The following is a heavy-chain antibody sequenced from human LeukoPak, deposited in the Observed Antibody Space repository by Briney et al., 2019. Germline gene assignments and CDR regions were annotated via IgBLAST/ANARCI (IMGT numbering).Heavy chain of an antibody. D-gene: IGHD4-17*01. CDR1: GFTFSSYS. V-gene: IGHV3-21*01. CDR2: ISSSSSYI. Sequence: PGGSLRLSCAASGFTFSSYSMNWVRQAPGKGLEWVSSISSSSSYIYYADSVKGRFTISRDNAKNSLYLQMNSLRAEDTAVYYCARGPRTATRVGYWGQGTLVTVSS. J-gene: IGHJ4*02. CDR3: ARGPRTATRVGY.